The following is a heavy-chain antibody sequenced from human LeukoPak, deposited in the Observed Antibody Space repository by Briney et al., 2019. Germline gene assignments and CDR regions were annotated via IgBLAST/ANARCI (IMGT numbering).Heavy chain of an antibody. CDR2: ISGDGGGT. Sequence: GGSLRLSCAASGFTFDDYAMHWVRQAPAKGLEWVSLISGDGGGTYYADSVKGRFTISRDNSKNSLYLQMNSLRTEDTALYYCAKDYSGSYYGGDYWGQGTLVTVSS. D-gene: IGHD1-26*01. CDR3: AKDYSGSYYGGDY. V-gene: IGHV3-43*02. J-gene: IGHJ4*02. CDR1: GFTFDDYA.